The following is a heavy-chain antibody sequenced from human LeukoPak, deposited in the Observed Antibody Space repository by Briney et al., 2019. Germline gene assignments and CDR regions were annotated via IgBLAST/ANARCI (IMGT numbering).Heavy chain of an antibody. V-gene: IGHV4-34*01. Sequence: SETLSLTCAVYGGSFSGYYWSWIRQPPGKGLEWIGEINHSGSTNYNPSLKSRVTISVDTSKNQFSLKLSSVTAADTAVYYCARVIVVVPAAPYYMDVWGKGTTVTVSS. CDR3: ARVIVVVPAAPYYMDV. CDR1: GGSFSGYY. D-gene: IGHD2-2*01. CDR2: INHSGST. J-gene: IGHJ6*03.